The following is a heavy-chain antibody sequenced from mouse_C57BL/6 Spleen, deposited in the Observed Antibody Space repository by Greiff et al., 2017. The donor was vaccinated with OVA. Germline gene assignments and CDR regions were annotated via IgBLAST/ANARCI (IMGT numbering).Heavy chain of an antibody. Sequence: QVQLQQSGPGLVQPSQSLSITCTVSGFSLTSYGVHWVRQSPGKGLEWLGVIWSGGSTDYNAAFISRLSISKDNSKSQVFFKMNSLQADDTAIYYCARSGSSYGGYFDVWGTGTTVTVSS. D-gene: IGHD1-1*01. CDR1: GFSLTSYG. CDR2: IWSGGST. J-gene: IGHJ1*03. CDR3: ARSGSSYGGYFDV. V-gene: IGHV2-2*01.